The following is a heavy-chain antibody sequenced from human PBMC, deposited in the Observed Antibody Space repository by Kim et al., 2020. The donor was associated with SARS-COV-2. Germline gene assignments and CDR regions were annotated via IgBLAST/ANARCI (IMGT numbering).Heavy chain of an antibody. CDR3: AKGSGYSYGDDAFDI. D-gene: IGHD5-18*01. J-gene: IGHJ3*02. V-gene: IGHV3-23*03. CDR2: IYSGGSST. CDR1: GFTFSSYA. Sequence: GGSLRLSCAASGFTFSSYAMSWVRQAPRKGLEWVSVIYSGGSSTYYADSVKGRFTISRDNSKNTLYLQMNSLRAEDTAVYYCAKGSGYSYGDDAFDIWGQGTMVTVSS.